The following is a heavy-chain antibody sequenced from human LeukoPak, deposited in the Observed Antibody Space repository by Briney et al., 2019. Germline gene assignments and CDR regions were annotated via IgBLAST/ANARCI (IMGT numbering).Heavy chain of an antibody. Sequence: PGGSLRLSCAASGFTFSSYAMSWVRQAPGKGLEWVSAISGSGGSTYYADSVKGRFTISRDNSKNTLYLQMNSLRAEDTAVYYCAKDEDGSGSYYALFDYWGQGTLVTVSS. D-gene: IGHD3-10*01. CDR2: ISGSGGST. J-gene: IGHJ4*02. CDR1: GFTFSSYA. CDR3: AKDEDGSGSYYALFDY. V-gene: IGHV3-23*01.